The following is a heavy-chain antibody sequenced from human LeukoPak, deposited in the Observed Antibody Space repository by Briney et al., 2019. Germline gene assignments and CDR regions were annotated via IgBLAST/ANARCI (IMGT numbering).Heavy chain of an antibody. D-gene: IGHD2-8*01. V-gene: IGHV3-7*01. CDR3: ARDLHTYGPPHDY. J-gene: IGHJ4*02. Sequence: PGGSLRLSCAASGFTFSSYGMHWVRQAPGKGLEWVANIKQDGSEKYYVDSVKGRFTISRDNAKNSLYLQMNSLRAEDTAVYYCARDLHTYGPPHDYWGQGTLVTVSS. CDR2: IKQDGSEK. CDR1: GFTFSSYG.